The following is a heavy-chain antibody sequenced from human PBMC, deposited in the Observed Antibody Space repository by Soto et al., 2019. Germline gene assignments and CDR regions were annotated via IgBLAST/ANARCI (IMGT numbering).Heavy chain of an antibody. CDR3: ASDNHYDAGMDV. CDR1: GFTVSSNY. J-gene: IGHJ6*02. Sequence: VPLVESGGGLVQPGGSLRLSCAASGFTVSSNYMSWVRQAPGKGLEWVSVIYSGGSTYYADSVKGRFTISRDNSKNTLYLQMNSLRAEDTAVYYCASDNHYDAGMDVWGQGTTVTVSS. V-gene: IGHV3-66*01. D-gene: IGHD5-12*01. CDR2: IYSGGST.